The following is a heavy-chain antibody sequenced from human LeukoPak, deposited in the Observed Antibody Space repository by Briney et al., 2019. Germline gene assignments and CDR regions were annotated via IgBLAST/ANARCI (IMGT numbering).Heavy chain of an antibody. CDR2: ISYDGSNK. Sequence: GGSLRLSCAASGFTFSSYAMHWVRQAPGKGLEWVAVISYDGSNKYYADSVKGRFTISRDNAKNSLYLQMNSLRAEDTAVYYCARDAYGNDAFDIWGQGTVVTVSS. CDR1: GFTFSSYA. V-gene: IGHV3-30-3*01. D-gene: IGHD4-17*01. J-gene: IGHJ3*02. CDR3: ARDAYGNDAFDI.